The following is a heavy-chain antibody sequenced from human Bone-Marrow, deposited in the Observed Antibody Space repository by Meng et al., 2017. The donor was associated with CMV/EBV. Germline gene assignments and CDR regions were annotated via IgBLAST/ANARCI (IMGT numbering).Heavy chain of an antibody. CDR3: ARDKGYYDSSGYYFGLYYGMDV. J-gene: IGHJ6*02. V-gene: IGHV3-7*01. CDR1: RFTFSSYW. D-gene: IGHD3-22*01. CDR2: IKQDGSEK. Sequence: GESLKISCAASRFTFSSYWMSWVRQAPGKGLEWVANIKQDGSEKNYVDSVKGRFTISRDNAKNSLYLQMNSLRAEDTAVYYCARDKGYYDSSGYYFGLYYGMDVWGQGTTVTVSS.